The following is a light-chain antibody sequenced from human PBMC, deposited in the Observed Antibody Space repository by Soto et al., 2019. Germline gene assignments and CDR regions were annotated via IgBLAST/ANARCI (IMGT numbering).Light chain of an antibody. Sequence: DIVMTQSPDSLAVSLGERATINCKSSRSVLQSSNNKDYLAWYQQKPGQPPKLLIAWASTRESGVPDRFSGSGSETDFTLTITSLQAEDVAVYYCQQYYTTPQSFGQGTKVEIK. CDR2: WAS. V-gene: IGKV4-1*01. J-gene: IGKJ1*01. CDR1: RSVLQSSNNKDY. CDR3: QQYYTTPQS.